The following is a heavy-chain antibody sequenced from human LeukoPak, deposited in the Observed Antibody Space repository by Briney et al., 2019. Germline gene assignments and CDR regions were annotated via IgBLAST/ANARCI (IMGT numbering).Heavy chain of an antibody. V-gene: IGHV3-21*01. J-gene: IGHJ4*02. Sequence: GGSLRLSCAASGFTFSNYSMNWVRQAPGKGLEWVSSISSRSSYMYYADSLKGRFTISRDNAKNSLYLQMNSLRAEDTAVYYCARVGYYDSSGYKGGDWGQGTLVTVSS. D-gene: IGHD3-22*01. CDR2: ISSRSSYM. CDR1: GFTFSNYS. CDR3: ARVGYYDSSGYKGGD.